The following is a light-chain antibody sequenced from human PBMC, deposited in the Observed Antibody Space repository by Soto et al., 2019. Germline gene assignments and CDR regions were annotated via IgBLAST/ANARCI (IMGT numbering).Light chain of an antibody. CDR1: QSVTNS. V-gene: IGKV3-11*01. Sequence: EIVLTQSPATLSLSPGERATLSCRASQSVTNSLAWYQQKPGQAPRLLVYDASNRATGIPTRFSGSGSGTDFTLTISNLEPEDFAVYYCQQYSTPPYSFGQGTRLEIK. CDR3: QQYSTPPYS. CDR2: DAS. J-gene: IGKJ2*03.